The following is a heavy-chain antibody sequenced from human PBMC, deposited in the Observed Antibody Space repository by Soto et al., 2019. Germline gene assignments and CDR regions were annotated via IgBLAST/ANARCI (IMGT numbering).Heavy chain of an antibody. CDR3: VRDGTKTLRDWFDP. Sequence: PSQTLSLTWTLSGAFISGFYSSWIRKSAGKGLEWIGRIYAIGTTDYNTSLKSRVMMSVDTSKKQFSLKLRSVTAADTAVYYCVRDGTKTLRDWFDPWGQGISVTVSS. CDR2: IYAIGTT. V-gene: IGHV4-4*07. D-gene: IGHD1-1*01. J-gene: IGHJ5*02. CDR1: GAFISGFY.